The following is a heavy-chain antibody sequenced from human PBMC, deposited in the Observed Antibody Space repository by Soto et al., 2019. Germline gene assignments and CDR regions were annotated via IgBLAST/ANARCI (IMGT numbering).Heavy chain of an antibody. CDR1: GYPFTDYY. D-gene: IGHD1-7*01. CDR2: INPNSGGT. V-gene: IGHV1-2*02. J-gene: IGHJ5*02. Sequence: QVQLVQSGAEVKKPGASVKVSCKASGYPFTDYYLHWARQAPGQGLEWMGWINPNSGGTDYAQKFQGRVTMTRDTSISPAYMELSALKCDDTAVYYCARVMDDWNSVRFDPWGQGTLVTVSS. CDR3: ARVMDDWNSVRFDP.